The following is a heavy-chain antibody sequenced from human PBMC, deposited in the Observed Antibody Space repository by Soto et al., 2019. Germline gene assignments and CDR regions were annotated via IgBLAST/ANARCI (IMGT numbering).Heavy chain of an antibody. V-gene: IGHV1-3*01. CDR3: ARCPPLRVLKFYYYYYMDD. CDR1: GYTFTNYA. CDR2: INADNGNT. D-gene: IGHD2-8*01. Sequence: ASVKVSCKASGYTFTNYAIHWVRQAPGQRLEWMGWINADNGNTKYSQKFQGRVTITRDKSAGTADMELSSLRSEDTAVYYCARCPPLRVLKFYYYYYMDDWGKGTTVTVSS. J-gene: IGHJ6*03.